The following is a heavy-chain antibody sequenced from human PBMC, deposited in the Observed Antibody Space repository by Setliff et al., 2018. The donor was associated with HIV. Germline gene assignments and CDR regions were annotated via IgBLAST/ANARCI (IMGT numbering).Heavy chain of an antibody. CDR1: GYTFTTYP. V-gene: IGHV1-46*01. CDR2: INTSGGSA. Sequence: ASVKVSCKASGYTFTTYPIHWVRQAPGQGLEWMGVINTSGGSAGYAEKFRGRVTMTRDTSTNTVYVDLRNLRSEDTAVYYCARNQGDSSGWYAGDFWGHGTLVTVSS. CDR3: ARNQGDSSGWYAGDF. D-gene: IGHD6-19*01. J-gene: IGHJ4*01.